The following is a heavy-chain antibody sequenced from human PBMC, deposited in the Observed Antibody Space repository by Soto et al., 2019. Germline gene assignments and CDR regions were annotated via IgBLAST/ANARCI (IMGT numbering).Heavy chain of an antibody. CDR1: GGSISRGGYY. J-gene: IGHJ5*02. CDR2: IYYSGST. V-gene: IGHV4-31*03. CDR3: ARCTLELRAGWFDP. D-gene: IGHD1-7*01. Sequence: SETLSLTCTVSGGSISRGGYYWSWIRQHQGKGLEWIGYIYYSGSTYYNPFLKSRVTISVDTSKNQFSLKLSSVTAADTAVYYCARCTLELRAGWFDPWGQGTLVTVSS.